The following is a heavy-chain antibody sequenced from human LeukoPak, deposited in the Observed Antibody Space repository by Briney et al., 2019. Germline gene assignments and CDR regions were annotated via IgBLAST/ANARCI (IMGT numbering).Heavy chain of an antibody. J-gene: IGHJ5*02. CDR3: ARGDRAVAGAWGWFDP. V-gene: IGHV4-4*07. CDR1: GGSISSYY. D-gene: IGHD6-19*01. CDR2: IHASGST. Sequence: PSETPSLTCTVSGGSISSYYWSWIRQPAGKGLEWIGRIHASGSTNYNPSLKSRVTMSVDTPKNQFSLKLSSVTAADTAIYFCARGDRAVAGAWGWFDPWGQGTLVTVSS.